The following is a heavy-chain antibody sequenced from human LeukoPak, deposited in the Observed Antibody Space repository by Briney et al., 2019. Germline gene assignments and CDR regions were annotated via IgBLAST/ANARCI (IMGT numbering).Heavy chain of an antibody. CDR1: GYTFTSYG. V-gene: IGHV1-18*01. CDR3: ARASVHIVVVTAILDFDY. CDR2: ISAYNGNT. D-gene: IGHD2-21*02. Sequence: GASVKVSCKASGYTFTSYGISWVRQAPGQGLEWMGWISAYNGNTNYAQKLQGRVTMTTDTSTSTAYMELRSLRSDDTAVYYCARASVHIVVVTAILDFDYWGQGTLVTVSS. J-gene: IGHJ4*02.